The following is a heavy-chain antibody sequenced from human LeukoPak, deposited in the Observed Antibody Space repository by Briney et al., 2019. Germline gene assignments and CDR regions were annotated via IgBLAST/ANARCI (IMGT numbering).Heavy chain of an antibody. J-gene: IGHJ6*02. CDR2: INHNGNVN. D-gene: IGHD3-16*01. CDR1: GFTFSSYW. CDR3: ARGGGLDV. Sequence: GGSLRLSCAASGFTFSSYWVNWARQAPGKGLGWVASINHNGNVNYYVDSVKGRFTISRDNAKNSLYPQMSNLRAEDTAVYFCARGGGLDVWGQGATVTVSS. V-gene: IGHV3-7*03.